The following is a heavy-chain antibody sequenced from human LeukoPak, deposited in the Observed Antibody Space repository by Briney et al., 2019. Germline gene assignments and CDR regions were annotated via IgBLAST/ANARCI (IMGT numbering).Heavy chain of an antibody. CDR2: IKQDGSEK. CDR1: GFTFSSYW. V-gene: IGHV3-7*01. D-gene: IGHD3-16*01. J-gene: IGHJ4*02. CDR3: AKQRYGGEDY. Sequence: GGSLRLSCAASGFTFSSYWMSWVRQAPGKGLEWVANIKQDGSEKYYVDSLKGRFTISRANAKNSLYLQMNSLRAEDTAVYYCAKQRYGGEDYWGQGTLVTVSS.